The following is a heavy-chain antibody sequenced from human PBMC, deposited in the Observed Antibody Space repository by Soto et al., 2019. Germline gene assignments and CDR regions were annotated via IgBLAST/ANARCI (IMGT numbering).Heavy chain of an antibody. J-gene: IGHJ4*02. V-gene: IGHV4-39*07. CDR2: IYYSGST. CDR1: GGSISSSSYY. Sequence: SETLSLTCTVSGGSISSSSYYWGWIRQPPGKGLEWIGSIYYSGSTYYNPSLKSRVTISVDTSKNTLYLQMNSLRAEDTAVYYCAKYLLIFWNPFDYWGQGTLVTVSS. CDR3: AKYLLIFWNPFDY. D-gene: IGHD3-3*01.